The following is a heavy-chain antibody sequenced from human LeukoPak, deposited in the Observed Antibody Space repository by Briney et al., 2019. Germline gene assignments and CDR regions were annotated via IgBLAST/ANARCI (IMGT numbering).Heavy chain of an antibody. CDR3: ARANYSSSWCDY. CDR1: GGSISSYY. J-gene: IGHJ4*02. CDR2: IYYSGST. Sequence: PSETLSLTCTVSGGSISSYYWSWIRQPPGKGLEWIGYIYYSGSTNYNPSLKSRVTISVDTSKNQFSLKLSSVTAADTAVYYCARANYSSSWCDYWGQGTLVTVSS. D-gene: IGHD6-13*01. V-gene: IGHV4-59*01.